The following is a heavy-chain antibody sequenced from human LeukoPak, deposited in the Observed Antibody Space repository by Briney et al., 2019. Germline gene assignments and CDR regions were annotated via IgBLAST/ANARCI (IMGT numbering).Heavy chain of an antibody. V-gene: IGHV3-30*02. CDR1: GFTFSSYG. J-gene: IGHJ4*02. CDR3: ARVEGSGSYYYSFNY. Sequence: GGSLRLSCAAPGFTFSSYGMHWVRQAPGKGLEWVAFIRYDGSNKYYADSVKGRFTISRDNSKNTLYLQMNSLRAEDTAVYYCARVEGSGSYYYSFNYWGQGTLVTVSS. D-gene: IGHD3-10*01. CDR2: IRYDGSNK.